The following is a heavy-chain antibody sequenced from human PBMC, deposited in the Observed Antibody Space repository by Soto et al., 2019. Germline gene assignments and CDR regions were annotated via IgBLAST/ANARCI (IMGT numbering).Heavy chain of an antibody. J-gene: IGHJ4*02. V-gene: IGHV4-59*01. D-gene: IGHD6-13*01. CDR1: GGSISSNY. CDR3: ARYRREAVAGYTLDN. CDR2: VYNSGST. Sequence: PSETLSLICTVSGGSISSNYWTWIRQPPGKGLEWIGYVYNSGSTNYNPSLKSRVTISEDTSKSQFSLKVNSMAAADTAVYYCARYRREAVAGYTLDNWGQGIWVTVS.